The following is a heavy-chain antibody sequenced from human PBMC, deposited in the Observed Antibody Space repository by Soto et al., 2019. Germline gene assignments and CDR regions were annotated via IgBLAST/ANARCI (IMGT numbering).Heavy chain of an antibody. CDR3: ARDSKSSSSWYAEKRYYYGMDV. Sequence: QVQLVQSGAEVKKPGSSVKVSCKASGGTFSSYTISWVRQAPGQGLEWMGRIIPILGIANYAQKFQGRVTITADKSTSTAYMELSSLRSEDTAVYYCARDSKSSSSWYAEKRYYYGMDVWGQGTTVTVSS. CDR1: GGTFSSYT. V-gene: IGHV1-69*08. CDR2: IIPILGIA. D-gene: IGHD6-13*01. J-gene: IGHJ6*02.